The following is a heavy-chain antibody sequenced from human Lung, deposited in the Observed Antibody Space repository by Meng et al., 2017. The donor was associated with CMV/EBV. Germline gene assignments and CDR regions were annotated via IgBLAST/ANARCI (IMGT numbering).Heavy chain of an antibody. CDR2: ISSSGSTI. V-gene: IGHV3-11*01. CDR3: ARGTNLNGMDV. J-gene: IGHJ6*02. CDR1: GFTFSDYY. Sequence: GESXKISCAASGFTFSDYYMSWIRQAPGKGLEWVSYISSSGSTIYYADSVKGRFTISRDNAKNSLYLQMNSLRAEDTAVYYCARGTNLNGMDVWGQGTTVTVSS. D-gene: IGHD1-14*01.